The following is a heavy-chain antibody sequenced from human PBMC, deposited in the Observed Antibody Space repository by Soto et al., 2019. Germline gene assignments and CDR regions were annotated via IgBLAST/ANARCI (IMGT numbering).Heavy chain of an antibody. CDR1: GGAFTRFA. CDR2: IVPLFGKP. V-gene: IGHV1-69*01. CDR3: ATEGLQTSMALEV. Sequence: QVQLLQSGAEVKKPGSSVQVSCKTSGGAFTRFAFSWVRQAPGQGLEWLGGIVPLFGKPNYEARFQGRLSITADESTNTVHMELNSLHSDDTAVYYCATEGLQTSMALEVWGQGTTITVSS. D-gene: IGHD5-18*01. J-gene: IGHJ6*02.